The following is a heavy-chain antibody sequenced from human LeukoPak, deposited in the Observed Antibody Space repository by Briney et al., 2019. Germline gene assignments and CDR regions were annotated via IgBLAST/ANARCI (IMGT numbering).Heavy chain of an antibody. CDR2: IYYSGST. V-gene: IGHV4-59*01. J-gene: IGHJ4*02. D-gene: IGHD3-9*01. CDR3: ARNVPPLRYFDWLLVGSFDY. CDR1: GGSISSYY. Sequence: PSETLSLTCTVSGGSISSYYWNWIRQPPGKGLEWIGYIYYSGSTNYNPSLKSRVTISVDTSKNQFSLKLSSVTAADTAVYYCARNVPPLRYFDWLLVGSFDYWGQGTLVTVSS.